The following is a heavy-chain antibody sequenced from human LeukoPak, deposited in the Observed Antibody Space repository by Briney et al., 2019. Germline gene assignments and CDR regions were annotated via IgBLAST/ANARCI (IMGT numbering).Heavy chain of an antibody. J-gene: IGHJ4*02. CDR2: INHSGST. CDR3: ARYRVSYLYDSSGSASRQIFDY. D-gene: IGHD3-22*01. CDR1: GGSFSGYY. Sequence: PSETLSLTCAVYGGSFSGYYWSWIRQPPGKGLEWIGEINHSGSTNYNPSLKSRVTISVDTSKNQFSLKLSSVTAADTAVYYCARYRVSYLYDSSGSASRQIFDYWGQGTLVTVSS. V-gene: IGHV4-34*01.